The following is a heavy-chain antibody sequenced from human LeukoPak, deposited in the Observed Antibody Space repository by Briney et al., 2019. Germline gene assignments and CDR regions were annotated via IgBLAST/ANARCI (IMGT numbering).Heavy chain of an antibody. D-gene: IGHD6-13*01. Sequence: PSETLSLTCTVSGGSISSSSYYWGWIRQPPGKGLEWIGSIYYSGSTYYNPSLKSRVTISVDTSKNQFSLKLSSVTAADTAVYYCAGGSSSWTAFDIWGQGTKVTVSS. CDR3: AGGSSSWTAFDI. J-gene: IGHJ3*02. V-gene: IGHV4-39*07. CDR1: GGSISSSSYY. CDR2: IYYSGST.